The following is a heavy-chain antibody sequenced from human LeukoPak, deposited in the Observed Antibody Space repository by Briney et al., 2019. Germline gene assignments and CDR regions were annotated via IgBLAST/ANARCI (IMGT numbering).Heavy chain of an antibody. V-gene: IGHV1-2*02. CDR1: GGTFSSYA. J-gene: IGHJ6*02. D-gene: IGHD6-19*01. Sequence: ASVKVSCKASGGTFSSYAISWVRQAPGQGLEWMGWINPNSGGTNYAQKFQGRVTMTRDTSISTAYMELSRLRSDDTAVYYCARGYSSGRDSDMDVWGQGTTVTVSS. CDR3: ARGYSSGRDSDMDV. CDR2: INPNSGGT.